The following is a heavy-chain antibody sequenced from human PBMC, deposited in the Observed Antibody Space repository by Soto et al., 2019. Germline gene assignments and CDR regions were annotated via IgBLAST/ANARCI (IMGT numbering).Heavy chain of an antibody. CDR3: ARERRAVTHYYYYYGMDV. V-gene: IGHV3-33*01. Sequence: QVQLVESGGGVVQPGRSLRLSCAASGSGFGNHGCHWFRRAQAKGRGWVAVIWYEGSNKYYADSVKGRFTISRDNSKNTLYLQMNSLRAEDTAVYYCARERRAVTHYYYYYGMDVWGQGTTVTVSS. J-gene: IGHJ6*02. CDR1: GSGFGNHG. D-gene: IGHD1-26*01. CDR2: IWYEGSNK.